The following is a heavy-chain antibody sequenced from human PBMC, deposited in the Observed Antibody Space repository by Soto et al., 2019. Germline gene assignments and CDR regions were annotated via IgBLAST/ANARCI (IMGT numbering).Heavy chain of an antibody. V-gene: IGHV1-18*01. CDR2: ISAYSGDT. CDR3: ARDQKYYYGSGSYYRGPNRAPSDY. Sequence: GASVKVSCKSSGYTFTSHGITWVRQAPGQGLELVGWISAYSGDTNYAQKLQGRVTMTTDTSTSTAYMELRSLRSDDTAVYYCARDQKYYYGSGSYYRGPNRAPSDYWGQGTLVTVSS. D-gene: IGHD3-10*01. J-gene: IGHJ4*02. CDR1: GYTFTSHG.